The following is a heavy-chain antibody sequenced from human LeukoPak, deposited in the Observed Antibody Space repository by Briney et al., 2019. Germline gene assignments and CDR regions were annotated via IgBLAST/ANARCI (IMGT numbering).Heavy chain of an antibody. Sequence: SETLSLTCTVSGGSISSYYWSWIRQPPGKGLEWIGYIYYSGSTNYNPSLKSRVTISVDTSKNQFSLKPSSVTAADTAVYYCARGWEPSFLDYWGQGTLVTVSS. J-gene: IGHJ4*02. CDR2: IYYSGST. V-gene: IGHV4-59*01. D-gene: IGHD1-26*01. CDR3: ARGWEPSFLDY. CDR1: GGSISSYY.